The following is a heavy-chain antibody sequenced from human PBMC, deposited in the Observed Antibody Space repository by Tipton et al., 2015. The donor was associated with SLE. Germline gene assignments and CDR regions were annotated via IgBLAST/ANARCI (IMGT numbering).Heavy chain of an antibody. CDR1: GYTFTSYY. J-gene: IGHJ6*02. V-gene: IGHV1-46*01. CDR3: ARSLIAVAGTGVYYYGMDV. D-gene: IGHD6-19*01. Sequence: QLVQSGAEVKKPGASVKVSCKASGYTFTSYYMHWVRQAPGQGLERMGIINPSGGSTSYAQKFQGRVTMTRDTSTSTVYMELSSLRSEDTAVYYCARSLIAVAGTGVYYYGMDVWGQGTTVTVSS. CDR2: INPSGGST.